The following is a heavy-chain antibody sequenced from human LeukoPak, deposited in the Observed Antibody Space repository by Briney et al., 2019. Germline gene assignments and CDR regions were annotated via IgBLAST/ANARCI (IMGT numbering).Heavy chain of an antibody. J-gene: IGHJ5*02. CDR1: GGTFSSYA. D-gene: IGHD2-2*01. Sequence: GASVKVSCTASGGTFSSYAISWVRQAPGQGLEWMGGIIPIFGTANYAQNLQGRVTMTTDTSTSTAYMELRSLRSDDTAVYYCAREGAYCSSTSCHLQNWFDPWGQGTLVTVSS. CDR3: AREGAYCSSTSCHLQNWFDP. V-gene: IGHV1-69*05. CDR2: IIPIFGTA.